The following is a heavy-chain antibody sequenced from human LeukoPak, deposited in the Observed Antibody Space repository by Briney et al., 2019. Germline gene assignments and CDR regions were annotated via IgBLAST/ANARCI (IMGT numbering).Heavy chain of an antibody. D-gene: IGHD3-10*01. V-gene: IGHV3-7*01. CDR2: IKQDGSEK. CDR1: GFVFSSYW. CDR3: AREDYYGSGNYVAWGGAFDV. Sequence: PGGSLRLSCEASGFVFSSYWMTWVRQTPGKGLEWVANIKQDGSEKYYLDSVKGRFTISRDNAKISVYLQMNSLRAEDTAVYYCAREDYYGSGNYVAWGGAFDVWGQGTTVIVSS. J-gene: IGHJ3*01.